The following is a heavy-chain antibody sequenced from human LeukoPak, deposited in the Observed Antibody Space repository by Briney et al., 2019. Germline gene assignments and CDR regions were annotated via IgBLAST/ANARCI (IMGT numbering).Heavy chain of an antibody. D-gene: IGHD3-22*01. Sequence: PGGSLRLSCAASGFTFSSYAMSWVRQAPGKGLEWVSAISGSGGSTYYADSVKGRFTISRDNSKNTLYLQMNSLRAEDTAVYYCAKKGTDSSGYYPFTFDIWGQGTMVTVSS. J-gene: IGHJ3*02. CDR1: GFTFSSYA. V-gene: IGHV3-23*01. CDR2: ISGSGGST. CDR3: AKKGTDSSGYYPFTFDI.